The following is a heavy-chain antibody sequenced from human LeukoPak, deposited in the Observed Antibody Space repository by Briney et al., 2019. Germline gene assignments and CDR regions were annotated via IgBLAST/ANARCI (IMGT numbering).Heavy chain of an antibody. CDR3: ANWDGSHTSGWYDC. V-gene: IGHV3-23*01. J-gene: IGHJ5*01. CDR2: ISSVGDNI. CDR1: GFTFSTYA. Sequence: GGSLRLSCAASGFTFSTYAVSWVRQAPGKGLEWVSHISSVGDNIYYADSVKGRFTISRDNSKNTLFLQMNSLRAEDTAVYYCANWDGSHTSGWYDCWGQGTLVTVSS. D-gene: IGHD1-1*01.